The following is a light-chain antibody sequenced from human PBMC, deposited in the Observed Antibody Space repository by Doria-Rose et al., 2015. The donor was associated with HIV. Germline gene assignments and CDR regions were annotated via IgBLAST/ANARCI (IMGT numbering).Light chain of an antibody. CDR3: QQYYDTPS. V-gene: IGKV4-1*01. CDR2: CAS. Sequence: DIQLTQSPESLGMSLGERATLNCKSNQSLLYTSKNYLAWYQQKPGQPPKLLIYCASTRQSGFPARFSGSGSGTDFTLTVSSLGAEDVAVYYCQQYYDTPSFGPGTTVDIK. J-gene: IGKJ3*01. CDR1: QSLLYTSKNY.